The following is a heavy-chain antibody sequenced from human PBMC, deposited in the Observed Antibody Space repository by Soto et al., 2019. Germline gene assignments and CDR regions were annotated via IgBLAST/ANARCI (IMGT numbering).Heavy chain of an antibody. CDR1: GGTFSSYA. J-gene: IGHJ6*02. CDR3: ARAKATLIAVFYYYYGMDV. CDR2: IIPIFGTA. V-gene: IGHV1-69*06. D-gene: IGHD6-19*01. Sequence: SVKVSCKASGGTFSSYAISWVRQAPGQGLEWMGGIIPIFGTANYAQKFQGRVTITVDKSTSTAYMELSSLRSEDTAVYYCARAKATLIAVFYYYYGMDVWGQGTTVTVSS.